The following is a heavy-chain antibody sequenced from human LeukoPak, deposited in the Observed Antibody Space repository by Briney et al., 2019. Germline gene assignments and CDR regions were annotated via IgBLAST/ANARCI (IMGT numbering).Heavy chain of an antibody. V-gene: IGHV1-18*01. J-gene: IGHJ4*02. CDR2: TFPFNGNT. CDR1: GYTVTSYG. CDR3: VREGSGLDY. Sequence: ASGKVSCKASGYTVTSYGISWLRQAPGQGLEWMGWTFPFNGNTNYAQKFQGRATMATDTSTSTTHMEVRSLRSDDTAVYYCVREGSGLDYWGQGTLVTVSS. D-gene: IGHD3-10*01.